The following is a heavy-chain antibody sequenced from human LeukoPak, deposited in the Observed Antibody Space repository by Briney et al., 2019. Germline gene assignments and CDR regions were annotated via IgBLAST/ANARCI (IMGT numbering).Heavy chain of an antibody. CDR2: IYHSGST. J-gene: IGHJ4*02. CDR3: AEVERRNY. CDR1: GYSISSGYY. Sequence: PSETLSLTCAVSGYSISSGYYWGWIRQPPGKGLEWIGSIYHSGSTYYNPSLKSRVTISVDTSKSQFSLKLRSVTAADTAVYYCAEVERRNYWGQGALVTVSS. D-gene: IGHD1-1*01. V-gene: IGHV4-38-2*01.